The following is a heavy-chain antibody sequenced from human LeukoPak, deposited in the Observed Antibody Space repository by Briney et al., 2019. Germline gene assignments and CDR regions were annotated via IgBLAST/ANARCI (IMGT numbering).Heavy chain of an antibody. CDR1: GGSISVSSSY. CDR2: IHLSGSS. D-gene: IGHD3-22*01. V-gene: IGHV4-4*07. CDR3: ARDEVATYDTSGYYYSEGFDY. Sequence: SETLSLTCTVSGGSISVSSSYWSWIRQPAGTGLEWIGRIHLSGSSYYNPSLKRRVTMSVDRSNHQLSLKLSSVTAADTAVYFCARDEVATYDTSGYYYSEGFDYWGQGTLVTVSS. J-gene: IGHJ4*02.